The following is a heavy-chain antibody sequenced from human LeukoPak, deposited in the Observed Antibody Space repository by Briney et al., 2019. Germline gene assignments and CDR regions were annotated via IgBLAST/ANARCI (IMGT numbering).Heavy chain of an antibody. Sequence: SETLSLTCTVSGYSITSGYDWGWIRQPPGEGLEWIGSIHQSGVTYFNPSLKSRVTLSVDTSKNQFSLKLSSVTAADTAVYYCASGSYYGSFDYWGQGTLVTVSS. V-gene: IGHV4-38-2*02. CDR3: ASGSYYGSFDY. J-gene: IGHJ4*02. CDR2: IHQSGVT. CDR1: GYSITSGYD. D-gene: IGHD1-26*01.